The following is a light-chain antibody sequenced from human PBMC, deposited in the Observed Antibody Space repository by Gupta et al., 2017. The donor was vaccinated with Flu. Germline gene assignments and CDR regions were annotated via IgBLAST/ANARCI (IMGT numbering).Light chain of an antibody. CDR2: DVN. CDR1: SSDVGGYNH. V-gene: IGLV2-11*01. J-gene: IGLJ1*01. CDR3: CSYAGSPYV. Sequence: QSDLTQPRSLSGSPGQSVTLSCTGTSSDVGGYNHVSWYQRHPGKAPKLIIYDVNERPLGVPNRFSSSKSGNTASLTISRLQVEDEADYYCCSYAGSPYVFGTGTQVTVL.